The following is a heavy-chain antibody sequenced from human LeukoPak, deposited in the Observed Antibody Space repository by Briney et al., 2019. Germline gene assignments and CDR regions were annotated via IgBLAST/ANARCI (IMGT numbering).Heavy chain of an antibody. CDR3: ARAPFYYDSSGYPYFDG. CDR2: MYTGGST. CDR1: GFTISTNY. J-gene: IGHJ4*02. Sequence: PGGSLRLSCAASGFTISTNYMSWVRQAPGKGLEWGSVMYTGGSTYYADSVKGRFTISRDNSKNTLYLQMNSLRAEDTALYYCARAPFYYDSSGYPYFDGWGQGTLVTVSS. D-gene: IGHD3-22*01. V-gene: IGHV3-53*01.